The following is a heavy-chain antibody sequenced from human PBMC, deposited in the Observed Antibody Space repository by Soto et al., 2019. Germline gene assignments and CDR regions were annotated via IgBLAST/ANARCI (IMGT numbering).Heavy chain of an antibody. J-gene: IGHJ4*02. Sequence: QVQLVQSGAEEKKPGASVKVSCKASGYTFTSYAMHWVRQAPGQRLEWMGWINAGNGNTKYSQKFQGRVTITRDTPASTANMGLSSLRSEDTALYYWARDVLRNYYDSRYFDSWGQGTLVPVSS. CDR1: GYTFTSYA. D-gene: IGHD3-22*01. V-gene: IGHV1-3*05. CDR3: ARDVLRNYYDSRYFDS. CDR2: INAGNGNT.